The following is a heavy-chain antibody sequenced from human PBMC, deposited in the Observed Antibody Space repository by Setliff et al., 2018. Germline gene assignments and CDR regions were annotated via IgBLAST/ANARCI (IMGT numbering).Heavy chain of an antibody. V-gene: IGHV1-46*01. CDR1: GYTLTSHY. CDR2: INPSSGRT. Sequence: ASVKVSCKASGYTLTSHYMHWVRQAPGLGLEWMGTINPSSGRTSYEQKFQGRVTMTRDTSTSTVYMDMSSLRSEDTAVYYCARDVFPYHYEGAFDIWGQGTMVTVSS. CDR3: ARDVFPYHYEGAFDI. J-gene: IGHJ3*02. D-gene: IGHD3-22*01.